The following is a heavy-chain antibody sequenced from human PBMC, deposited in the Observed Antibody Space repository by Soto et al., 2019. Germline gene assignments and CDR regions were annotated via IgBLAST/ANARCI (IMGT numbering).Heavy chain of an antibody. J-gene: IGHJ4*02. V-gene: IGHV3-48*02. CDR3: ARDYKYYDSSGYYPVPYFDY. D-gene: IGHD3-22*01. CDR1: GFTFSSYS. Sequence: PGGSLRLSCAASGFTFSSYSMNWVRQAPGKGLEWVSYISSSSRTIYYADSVKGRFTISRDNAKNSLYLQMNSLRDEDTAVYYCARDYKYYDSSGYYPVPYFDYWGQGTLVTVSS. CDR2: ISSSSRTI.